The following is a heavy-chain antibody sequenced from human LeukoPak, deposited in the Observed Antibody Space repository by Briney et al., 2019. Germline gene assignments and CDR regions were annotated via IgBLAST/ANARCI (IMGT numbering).Heavy chain of an antibody. CDR3: ARSNYYDSSGYFSYAFDI. D-gene: IGHD3-22*01. J-gene: IGHJ3*02. CDR2: IYNSGSA. CDR1: GGSISSFY. V-gene: IGHV4-59*08. Sequence: SETLSLTCTVSGGSISSFYWXWXXXPPXXXXXXIGYIYNSGSANYNPSLKSRVTISVDTSKNQFSLELTSVTAADTAVYYCARSNYYDSSGYFSYAFDIWGQGTMVTVSS.